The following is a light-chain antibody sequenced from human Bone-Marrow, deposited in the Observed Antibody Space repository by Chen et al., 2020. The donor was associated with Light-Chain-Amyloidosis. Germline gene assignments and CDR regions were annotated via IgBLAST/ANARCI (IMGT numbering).Light chain of an antibody. CDR2: RDT. CDR1: DLPTKY. V-gene: IGLV3-25*03. CDR3: QSADSSGTYEVI. Sequence: SYELTQPPLVSVSPGQTDRITCSGDDLPTKYAYWYQQKPGQAPVLVIHRDTERPSGISERFSGSSSGTTATLTISGVQAEDEADYHCQSADSSGTYEVIFGGGTKLTVL. J-gene: IGLJ2*01.